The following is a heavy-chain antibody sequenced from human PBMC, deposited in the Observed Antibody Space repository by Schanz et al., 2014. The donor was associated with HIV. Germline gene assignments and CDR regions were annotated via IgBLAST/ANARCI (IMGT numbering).Heavy chain of an antibody. CDR3: ARDRQWQDY. J-gene: IGHJ4*02. D-gene: IGHD6-19*01. V-gene: IGHV3-33*01. Sequence: QVQLVESGGGVVQPGRSQRLSCAASGITLSGYGMHWVRQVPGKGLEWVAVIWYDGSEKYYADSVKGRFIISRDNFKNTVYLQMTSLRAEDTAVYYCARDRQWQDYWGQGTLVTVSS. CDR1: GITLSGYG. CDR2: IWYDGSEK.